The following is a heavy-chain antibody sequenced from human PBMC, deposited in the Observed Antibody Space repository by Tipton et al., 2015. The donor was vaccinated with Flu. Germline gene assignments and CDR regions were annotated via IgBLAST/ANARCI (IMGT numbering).Heavy chain of an antibody. CDR2: IGSSGSPT. Sequence: QLVQSGGGLIQPGGSLRLYCAASGLTVTSSYMTWIRQAPGKGLEWVSYIGSSGSPTYYADSVKGRFTISRDNAKNSLYLEMSSLRAQDTAVYYCVVGGPAYGDYVDYWGQGTLVTFS. J-gene: IGHJ4*02. V-gene: IGHV3-11*01. D-gene: IGHD4-17*01. CDR1: GLTVTSSY. CDR3: VVGGPAYGDYVDY.